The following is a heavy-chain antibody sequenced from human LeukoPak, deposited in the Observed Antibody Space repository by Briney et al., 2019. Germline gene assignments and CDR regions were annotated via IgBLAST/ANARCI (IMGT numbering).Heavy chain of an antibody. CDR1: GGSISSSSYY. J-gene: IGHJ4*02. V-gene: IGHV4-39*01. D-gene: IGHD6-19*01. Sequence: SETLSLTCTVSGGSISSSSYYWGWIRQPPGKGLEWIGSIYYSGSTYYNPSLKSRVTISVDTSKNQFSLKLSSVTAADTAVYYCARQDYSSGWYGDFDYWGQETLVTVSS. CDR2: IYYSGST. CDR3: ARQDYSSGWYGDFDY.